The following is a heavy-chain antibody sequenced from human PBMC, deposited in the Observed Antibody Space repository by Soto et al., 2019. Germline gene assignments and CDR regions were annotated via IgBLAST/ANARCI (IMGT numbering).Heavy chain of an antibody. CDR3: PGEAPLHLGELALQY. J-gene: IGHJ4*02. V-gene: IGHV1-3*01. CDR2: INAGNGNT. Sequence: QVQLVQSGAEVKKPGASVKVSCKASGYTFTSYAMHWVRQAPGQRLEWMGWINAGNGNTKYSQKFQGRVTITRDTSASTAYKELSSLGSEDTAVDYCPGEAPLHLGELALQYWGQGTLLTVSS. D-gene: IGHD3-16*02. CDR1: GYTFTSYA.